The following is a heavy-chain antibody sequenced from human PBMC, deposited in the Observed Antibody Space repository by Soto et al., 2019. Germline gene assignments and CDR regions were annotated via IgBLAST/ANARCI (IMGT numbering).Heavy chain of an antibody. V-gene: IGHV3-15*01. J-gene: IGHJ4*02. Sequence: EVQVVESGGGLVQPGGSLRLSCVASGFTFTKAWMSWARQAPGKGLEWVGRIKSKSAGGTIDFAAPVKGRFTISRDDSKNTLYLQMNSLKTEDTAVYYCTTDASIAVAGEFDYWGQGTLVTVSS. CDR1: GFTFTKAW. CDR3: TTDASIAVAGEFDY. CDR2: IKSKSAGGTI. D-gene: IGHD6-19*01.